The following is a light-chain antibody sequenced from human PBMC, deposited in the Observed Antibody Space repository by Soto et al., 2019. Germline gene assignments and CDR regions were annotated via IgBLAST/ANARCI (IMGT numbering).Light chain of an antibody. Sequence: QSVLTQPASVSGSPGQSITISCTRTSSDVGGYNYVSWYQQHPGKAPKLMIYDVSNRPSGVSNRFSGSKSGNTASLTISGLQAEDEADYYCSSYTSSSTVVFGGGTKVTVL. V-gene: IGLV2-14*01. J-gene: IGLJ2*01. CDR2: DVS. CDR1: SSDVGGYNY. CDR3: SSYTSSSTVV.